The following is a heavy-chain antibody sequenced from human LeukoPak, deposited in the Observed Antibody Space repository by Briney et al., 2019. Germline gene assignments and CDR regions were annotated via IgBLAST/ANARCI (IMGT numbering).Heavy chain of an antibody. D-gene: IGHD2-2*01. Sequence: GGSLRLSCAASGLTFSSFTMNWVRQAPGKGLEWVSSISGSGGYIYYADSVKGRFTISRDNAKNSLYLQMNSLRAEDTAVYYCAKGCSSTSCYGDWGQGTLVTVSS. CDR1: GLTFSSFT. CDR2: ISGSGGYI. V-gene: IGHV3-21*01. CDR3: AKGCSSTSCYGD. J-gene: IGHJ4*02.